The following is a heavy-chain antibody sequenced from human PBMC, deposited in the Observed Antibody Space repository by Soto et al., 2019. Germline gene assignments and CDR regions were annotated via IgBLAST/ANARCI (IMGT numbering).Heavy chain of an antibody. CDR1: GFTFFNYA. V-gene: IGHV3-23*01. CDR2: ISGGCGNT. CDR3: AKERLGRGADY. J-gene: IGHJ4*02. Sequence: EVQLLESGGGLVQPGGSLRLSCAASGFTFFNYAMSWVRQTPGKGLEWVSTISGGCGNTYYPDSVKGRFTISRDNSKDTVYLQMNSLRAEDTAIYYCAKERLGRGADYWGQGALVTVTS.